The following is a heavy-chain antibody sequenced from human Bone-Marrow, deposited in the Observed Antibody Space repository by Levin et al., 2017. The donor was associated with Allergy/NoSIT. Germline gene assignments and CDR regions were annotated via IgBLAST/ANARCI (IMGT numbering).Heavy chain of an antibody. CDR3: ARGRGPAAIWYDN. J-gene: IGHJ4*02. Sequence: GGSLRLSCTVSGFTFGDYAMGWVRQAPGKGLEWVGIIRSETYGGTPEYAASVRGRFSISRDDSKIIAYLHINSLRTGDTAVYYCARGRGPAAIWYDNWGQGTLVTVSS. D-gene: IGHD2-2*01. V-gene: IGHV3-49*04. CDR1: GFTFGDYA. CDR2: IRSETYGGTP.